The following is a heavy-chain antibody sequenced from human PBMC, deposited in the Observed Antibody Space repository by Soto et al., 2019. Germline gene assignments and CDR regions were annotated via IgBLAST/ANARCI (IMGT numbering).Heavy chain of an antibody. Sequence: QVQLQESGPGLVKPSETLSLTCTVSGGSVSSGSYSWSWIRQPPGKRLEWIGYIYYSGSTNYNPSLTSRIPISVDTSENQCVLKLSSVTAADTAVYYCASLPRWLQSQSSYCFDYWGQGTLVTVSA. J-gene: IGHJ4*02. D-gene: IGHD5-12*01. V-gene: IGHV4-61*01. CDR3: ASLPRWLQSQSSYCFDY. CDR1: GGSVSSGSYS. CDR2: IYYSGST.